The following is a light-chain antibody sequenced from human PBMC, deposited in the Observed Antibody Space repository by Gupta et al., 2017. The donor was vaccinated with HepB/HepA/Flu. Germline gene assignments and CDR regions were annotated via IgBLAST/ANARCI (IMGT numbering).Light chain of an antibody. Sequence: QSALTQPRSVSGSPGQSVTISCTTTSSYVATYNFVSWYQQHPGKVPKLMIYDVTKRPSGVPDRFSGSKSGNTASLTISGLQAEDEAEYYCCSDAAYNTWVFGGGTKVTVL. CDR2: DVT. CDR3: CSDAAYNTWV. J-gene: IGLJ3*02. V-gene: IGLV2-11*01. CDR1: SSYVATYNF.